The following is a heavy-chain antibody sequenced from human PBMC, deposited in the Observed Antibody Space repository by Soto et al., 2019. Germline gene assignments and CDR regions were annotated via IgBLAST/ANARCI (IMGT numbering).Heavy chain of an antibody. CDR2: TYYRSKWYN. Sequence: SHSRSLNCAISGDSVASNGAACNGIRKSPSRGLEWLGRTYYRSKWYNDYAVSVKSRITINPDTSKNQFSLQLNSVTPEDTAVYYCARVMVYDIAGGYYYYAMDVWGQGTTVTVSS. J-gene: IGHJ6*02. CDR3: ARVMVYDIAGGYYYYAMDV. D-gene: IGHD2-8*01. CDR1: GDSVASNGAA. V-gene: IGHV6-1*01.